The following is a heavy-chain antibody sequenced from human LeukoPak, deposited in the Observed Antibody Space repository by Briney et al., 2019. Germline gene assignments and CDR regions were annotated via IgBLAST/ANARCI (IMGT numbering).Heavy chain of an antibody. CDR2: IRYDGSNK. Sequence: PGGSLRLSCAASGFTFSSYGMHWVRQAPGKGLEWVAFIRYDGSNKYYADSVKGRFTISRDNSKNTLYLQMNSLRAEDTAVYYCVRDNPPDCSSTSCYKGFYYYYMDVWGKGTTVTVSS. D-gene: IGHD2-2*02. CDR1: GFTFSSYG. J-gene: IGHJ6*03. CDR3: VRDNPPDCSSTSCYKGFYYYYMDV. V-gene: IGHV3-30*02.